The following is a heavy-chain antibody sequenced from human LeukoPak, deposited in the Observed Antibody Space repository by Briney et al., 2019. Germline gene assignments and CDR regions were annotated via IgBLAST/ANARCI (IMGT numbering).Heavy chain of an antibody. Sequence: SVKVSCKASGGTFSSYAISRVRQAPGQGLEWMGRIIPIFGTANYAQKFQGRVTITTDESTSTAYMELSSLRSEDTAVYYCARDTLWIHSAGYYFDYWGQGTLVTVSS. CDR2: IIPIFGTA. D-gene: IGHD5-18*01. J-gene: IGHJ4*02. CDR1: GGTFSSYA. V-gene: IGHV1-69*05. CDR3: ARDTLWIHSAGYYFDY.